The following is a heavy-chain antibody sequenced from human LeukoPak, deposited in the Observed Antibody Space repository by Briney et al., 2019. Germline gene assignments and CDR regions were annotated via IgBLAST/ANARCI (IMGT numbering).Heavy chain of an antibody. CDR2: ISYDGSNK. CDR3: ARVSDDSGYPFTLDY. V-gene: IGHV3-30*04. Sequence: GRSLRLSCAASGFTFSSYAMHWVRQAPGKGLEWVAVISYDGSNKYYADSVKGRFTISRDNSKNTLYLQMNSLRAEDTAVYYCARVSDDSGYPFTLDYWGQGTLVTVSS. J-gene: IGHJ4*02. CDR1: GFTFSSYA. D-gene: IGHD5-12*01.